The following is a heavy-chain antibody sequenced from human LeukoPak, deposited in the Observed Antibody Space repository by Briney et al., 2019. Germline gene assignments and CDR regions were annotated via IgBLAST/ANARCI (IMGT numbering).Heavy chain of an antibody. CDR1: GFTFSSYD. Sequence: GGSLRLSCAASGFTFSSYDMHWVRQAPGKGLEWVAVISYDGNDKHYADSVKGRFTISRDNSKNTLYLQMNSLRVEDTAVYYCARDYGDYVANRLDYWGQGTLVTVSS. V-gene: IGHV3-30*03. J-gene: IGHJ4*02. CDR2: ISYDGNDK. D-gene: IGHD4-17*01. CDR3: ARDYGDYVANRLDY.